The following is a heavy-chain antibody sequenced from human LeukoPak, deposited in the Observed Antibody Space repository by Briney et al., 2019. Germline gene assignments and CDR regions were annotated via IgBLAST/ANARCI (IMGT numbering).Heavy chain of an antibody. D-gene: IGHD3-10*01. CDR1: GFTFSSYA. CDR3: ARSYYASGVSGY. CDR2: ISGSGGST. Sequence: TGGSLSLSCAASGFTFSSYAMSWVRQAPGKGLEWVSAISGSGGSTYYADSVKGRFTISRDNAKNSLYLQMNSLRAEDTAIYYCARSYYASGVSGYWGQGTLVTVAS. J-gene: IGHJ4*02. V-gene: IGHV3-23*01.